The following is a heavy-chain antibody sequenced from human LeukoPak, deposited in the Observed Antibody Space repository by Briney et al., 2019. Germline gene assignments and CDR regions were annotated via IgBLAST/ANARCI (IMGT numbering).Heavy chain of an antibody. CDR2: MYNSGST. D-gene: IGHD3-16*01. Sequence: SETLSLTCTVSGGSISSDYWSWIRQPPGKGLEWIGYMYNSGSTNYNPSLKSRLTISVDTSKNQFSLKLSSVTAADTAEYYCARDRSFWGGTDYWGQGTLVTVSS. J-gene: IGHJ4*02. CDR3: ARDRSFWGGTDY. CDR1: GGSISSDY. V-gene: IGHV4-59*01.